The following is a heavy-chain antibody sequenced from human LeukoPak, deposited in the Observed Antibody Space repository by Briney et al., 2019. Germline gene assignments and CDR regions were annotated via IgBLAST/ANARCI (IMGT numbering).Heavy chain of an antibody. Sequence: PGGSLRLSCAAPGFTFSSYAMSWVRQAPGKGLEWVSATSSSGGNTYYAGSVKGRFTISRDNSKKTLYLQLSRLRAEDTAVYYCAKDPGVARFGELWNYLDPWGQGTLVTVSS. CDR3: AKDPGVARFGELWNYLDP. J-gene: IGHJ5*02. D-gene: IGHD3-10*01. V-gene: IGHV3-23*01. CDR2: TSSSGGNT. CDR1: GFTFSSYA.